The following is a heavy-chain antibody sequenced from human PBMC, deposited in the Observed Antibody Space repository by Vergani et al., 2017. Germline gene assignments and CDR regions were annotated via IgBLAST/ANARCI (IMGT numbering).Heavy chain of an antibody. D-gene: IGHD4-11*01. V-gene: IGHV3-21*01. J-gene: IGHJ4*02. Sequence: EVQLLESGGGLVQPGGSLRLSCAASGFTFSSYSMNWVRQAPGKGLEWVSSISSSSSYIYYADSVKGRFTISRDNAKNSLYLQMNSLRAEDTAVYYCAQGLQYMRSPGRPIRPVYFDYWGQGTLVTVSS. CDR2: ISSSSSYI. CDR3: AQGLQYMRSPGRPIRPVYFDY. CDR1: GFTFSSYS.